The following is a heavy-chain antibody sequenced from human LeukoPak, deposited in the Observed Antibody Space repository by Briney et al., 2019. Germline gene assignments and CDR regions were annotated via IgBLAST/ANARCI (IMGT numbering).Heavy chain of an antibody. V-gene: IGHV4-61*01. CDR3: AREYYDSSTYYFDY. CDR1: GGSISSSSYY. D-gene: IGHD3-22*01. J-gene: IGHJ4*02. CDR2: IYYSGST. Sequence: PSETLSLTCTVSGGSISSSSYYWSWIRQPPGKGLEWIGYIYYSGSTNYNPSLKSRVTISVDTSKNQFSLKLSSVTAADTAVYYCAREYYDSSTYYFDYWGQGTLVTVSS.